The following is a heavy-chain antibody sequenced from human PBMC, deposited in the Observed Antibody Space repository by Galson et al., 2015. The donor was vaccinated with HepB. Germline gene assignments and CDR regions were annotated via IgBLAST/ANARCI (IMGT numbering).Heavy chain of an antibody. CDR1: GGSISSSAYN. Sequence: ETLSLTCTVSGGSISSSAYNWGWFRQPPGERLEWIGTIYYTGTTYDNPSLDSRVTISFDKSMHQFSLELASATATDTAVYFRARHGRTSSWVYYYGVDVWGPGTTVAVSS. D-gene: IGHD6-13*01. CDR2: IYYTGTT. J-gene: IGHJ6*02. V-gene: IGHV4-39*01. CDR3: ARHGRTSSWVYYYGVDV.